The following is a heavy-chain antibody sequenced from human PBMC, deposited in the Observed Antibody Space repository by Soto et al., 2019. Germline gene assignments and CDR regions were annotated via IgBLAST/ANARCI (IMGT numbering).Heavy chain of an antibody. D-gene: IGHD3-3*01. CDR2: IDARGST. J-gene: IGHJ4*02. CDR3: ARGGQDFWSGPFDY. Sequence: SETLSLTCTVSGGSISNYYCNWIRQPAGKGLEWIGRIDARGSTNYNPSLKSRVTMSVDTSKQQFSLKLSSVTAADTALYYCARGGQDFWSGPFDYWGRGALVTV. CDR1: GGSISNYY. V-gene: IGHV4-4*07.